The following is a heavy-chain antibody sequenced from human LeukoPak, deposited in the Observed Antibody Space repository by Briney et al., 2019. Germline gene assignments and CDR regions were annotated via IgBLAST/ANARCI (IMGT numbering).Heavy chain of an antibody. CDR3: ARDSWEMATMGLGF. CDR2: ISGGGTTI. CDR1: GFIFSDYY. J-gene: IGHJ4*02. V-gene: IGHV3-11*01. Sequence: GGPLRLSCAASGFIFSDYYMSWIRQAPGKGLEWISYISGGGTTIYYADSVKGRFTISRDNTKNSLYLHMSGLRAEDTAMYYCARDSWEMATMGLGFWGQGALVTVSS. D-gene: IGHD5-24*01.